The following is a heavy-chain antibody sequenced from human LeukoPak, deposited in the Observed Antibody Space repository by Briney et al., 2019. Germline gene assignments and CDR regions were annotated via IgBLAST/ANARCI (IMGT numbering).Heavy chain of an antibody. CDR3: ARENYGGNLYFDY. J-gene: IGHJ4*02. CDR1: GFTFSSYS. Sequence: GGSLRLSCAASGFTFSSYSMNWVRQAPGKGLEWISCISSRSSSIYYADSVKGRFTISRDNSKNTLYLQMNSLRAEDTAVYYCARENYGGNLYFDYWGQGTLVTVSS. CDR2: ISSRSSSI. D-gene: IGHD4-23*01. V-gene: IGHV3-48*01.